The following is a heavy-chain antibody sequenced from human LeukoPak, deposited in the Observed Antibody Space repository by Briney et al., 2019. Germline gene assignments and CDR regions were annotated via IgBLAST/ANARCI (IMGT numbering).Heavy chain of an antibody. Sequence: ASVKVSCKASGYTFTSYYMHWVRQAPGQGLEWMGIINPSGGSTSYAQKFQGRATMTRDTSTSTVYMELSSLRSEDTAVYYCARPRDPYYYDSSGYYFDYWGQGTLVTVSS. V-gene: IGHV1-46*01. CDR2: INPSGGST. CDR3: ARPRDPYYYDSSGYYFDY. J-gene: IGHJ4*02. CDR1: GYTFTSYY. D-gene: IGHD3-22*01.